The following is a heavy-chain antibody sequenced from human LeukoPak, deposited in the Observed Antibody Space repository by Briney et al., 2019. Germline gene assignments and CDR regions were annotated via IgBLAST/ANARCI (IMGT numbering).Heavy chain of an antibody. V-gene: IGHV3-74*01. CDR2: INNDGTNT. D-gene: IGHD1-26*01. Sequence: GESLRLSCAASGFTFSTYWMHWVRQAPGKGLVWVSRINNDGTNTRYADSVKGRFTMSRDNAKSTLYLQMNSLRAEDTAVYYCARDVGATGFDIWGQGTMVTVSS. CDR1: GFTFSTYW. J-gene: IGHJ3*02. CDR3: ARDVGATGFDI.